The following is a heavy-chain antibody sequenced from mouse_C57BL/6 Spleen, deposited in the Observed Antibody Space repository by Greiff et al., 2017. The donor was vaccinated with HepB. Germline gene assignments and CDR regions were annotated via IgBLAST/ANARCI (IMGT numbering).Heavy chain of an antibody. CDR3: ARDRNYGYFDY. V-gene: IGHV5-16*01. J-gene: IGHJ2*01. CDR1: GFTFSDYY. CDR2: INYDGSST. Sequence: EVMLVESEGGLVQPGSSMKLSCTASGFTFSDYYMAWVRQVPEKGLEWVANINYDGSSTYYLDSLKSRFIISRDNAKNILYLQMSSLKSEDTATYYCARDRNYGYFDYWGQGTTLTVSS. D-gene: IGHD2-1*01.